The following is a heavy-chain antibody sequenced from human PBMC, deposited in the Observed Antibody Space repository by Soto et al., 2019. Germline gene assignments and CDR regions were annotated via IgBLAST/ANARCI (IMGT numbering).Heavy chain of an antibody. CDR3: ARDLNYYDSSGFYPAALMDV. CDR2: IIPIFGTA. J-gene: IGHJ6*02. Sequence: SVKVSCKASGGTFSSYAISWVRQAPGQGLEWMGGIIPIFGTANYAQKFQGRVTMTADASTSTAYMELSRLRSDDTAVYYCARDLNYYDSSGFYPAALMDVWGQGTTVTVSS. CDR1: GGTFSSYA. D-gene: IGHD3-22*01. V-gene: IGHV1-69*13.